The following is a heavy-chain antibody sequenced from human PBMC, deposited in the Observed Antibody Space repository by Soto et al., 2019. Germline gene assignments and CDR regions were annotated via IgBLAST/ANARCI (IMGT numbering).Heavy chain of an antibody. CDR3: AVDASTSCYEGFGCLGY. CDR2: ISSSRSYI. V-gene: IGHV3-21*01. CDR1: GFTFSSYS. D-gene: IGHD2-2*01. Sequence: EVQLVESGGGLVKPGGSLRLSCAASGFTFSSYSMNWVRQAPGKGLEWVSSISSSRSYIYYADSVKGRCTISRDNAKNALYRQMNSLKAEDTAVYYCAVDASTSCYEGFGCLGYWGQGTLVTVSS. J-gene: IGHJ4*02.